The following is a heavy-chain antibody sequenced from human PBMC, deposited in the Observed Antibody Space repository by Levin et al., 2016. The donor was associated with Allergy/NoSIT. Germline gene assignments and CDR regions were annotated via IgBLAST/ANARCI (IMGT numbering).Heavy chain of an antibody. Sequence: GESLKISCAASGFTFDDYAMHWVRQAPGKGLEWVSLISGDGGSTYYADSVKGRFTISRDNSKNSLYLQMNSLRTEDTALYYCAKDDIVATIGGDNFDYWGQGTLVTVSS. V-gene: IGHV3-43*02. CDR1: GFTFDDYA. CDR3: AKDDIVATIGGDNFDY. CDR2: ISGDGGST. D-gene: IGHD5-12*01. J-gene: IGHJ4*02.